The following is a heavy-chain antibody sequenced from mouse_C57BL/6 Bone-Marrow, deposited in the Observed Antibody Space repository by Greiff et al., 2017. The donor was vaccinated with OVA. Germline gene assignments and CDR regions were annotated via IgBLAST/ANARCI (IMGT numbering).Heavy chain of an antibody. J-gene: IGHJ3*01. Sequence: EVMLVESGGGLVKPGGSLKLSCAASGFTFSSYAMSWVRPTPEKRLEWVATISDGGSYTYYPDTVKGRFTISRANAKNNLYLQMSHLKSEDTAMYYCARGVRPGSFLSWFADWGQGTLVTVSA. CDR3: ARGVRPGSFLSWFAD. CDR1: GFTFSSYA. CDR2: ISDGGSYT. D-gene: IGHD1-1*01. V-gene: IGHV5-4*03.